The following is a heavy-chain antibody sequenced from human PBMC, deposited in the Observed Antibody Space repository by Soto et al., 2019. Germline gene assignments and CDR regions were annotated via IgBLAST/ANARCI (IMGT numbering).Heavy chain of an antibody. Sequence: KASETLSLTCTVSGGSVSSGSYYWSWIRQPPGKGLEWIGYIYYSGSTNYNPSLKRRVTISVDTSKNQFSLKLSSVIAADTAVYYCARADPDASVGYWGQGTLVTVSS. CDR3: ARADPDASVGY. CDR1: GGSVSSGSYY. V-gene: IGHV4-61*01. CDR2: IYYSGST. J-gene: IGHJ4*02. D-gene: IGHD3-16*01.